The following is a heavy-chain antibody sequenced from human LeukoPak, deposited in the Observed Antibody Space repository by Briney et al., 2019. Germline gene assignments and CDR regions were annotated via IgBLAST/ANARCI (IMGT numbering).Heavy chain of an antibody. CDR3: ARVSVFGVANSGDY. Sequence: TGGSLRLSCAASGFTFSSYSMNWVRQAPGKGLEWVSSISSSSSYIYYADSVKGRFTISRDNAKNSLYLQMNSLRAEDTAVYYCARVSVFGVANSGDYWGQGTLVTVSS. CDR1: GFTFSSYS. CDR2: ISSSSSYI. D-gene: IGHD3-3*01. J-gene: IGHJ4*02. V-gene: IGHV3-21*01.